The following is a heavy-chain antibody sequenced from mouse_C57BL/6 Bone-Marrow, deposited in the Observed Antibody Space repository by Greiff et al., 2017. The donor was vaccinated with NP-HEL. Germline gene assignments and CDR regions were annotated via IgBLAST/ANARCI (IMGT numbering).Heavy chain of an antibody. J-gene: IGHJ3*01. Sequence: VMLVESGPGLVAPSQSLSITCTVSGFSLTSYGVDWVRQSPGKGLEWLGVIWGVGSTNYNSALKSRLSISKDNSKSQVFLKMNSLQTDDTAMYYCAIYSMRFAYWGQGTLVTVSA. D-gene: IGHD1-1*01. CDR3: AIYSMRFAY. CDR2: IWGVGST. CDR1: GFSLTSYG. V-gene: IGHV2-6*01.